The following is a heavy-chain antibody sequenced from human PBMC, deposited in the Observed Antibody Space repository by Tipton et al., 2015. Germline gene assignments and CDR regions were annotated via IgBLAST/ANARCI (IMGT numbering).Heavy chain of an antibody. CDR3: ACQDYDSLTRDYQTVDY. CDR1: GGSFSGYY. CDR2: LNHSGGT. Sequence: TLSLTCAAYGGSFSGYYWTWIRQPPGKGLEWIGELNHSGGTKYNPSLKSRVTMSVDTSKKQFSLKLTSVTAADTAVYYCACQDYDSLTRDYQTVDYWGQGTLVTVSS. V-gene: IGHV4-34*01. D-gene: IGHD3-9*01. J-gene: IGHJ4*02.